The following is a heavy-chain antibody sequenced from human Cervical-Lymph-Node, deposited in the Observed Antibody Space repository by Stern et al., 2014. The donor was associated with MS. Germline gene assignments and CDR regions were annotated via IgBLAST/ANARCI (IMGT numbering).Heavy chain of an antibody. CDR3: ARDYGDYAFDY. CDR1: GYTFTANW. CDR2: IYPGDSDT. V-gene: IGHV5-51*01. Sequence: VQLVQSGAAVKKPGESLKISCKGSGYTFTANWIAWVRQTPVKGLEWMGIIYPGDSDTRYSPSFQGQFTISADKSISTAYLQWSSLKASDTAMYYCARDYGDYAFDYWGQGTLVTVSS. J-gene: IGHJ4*02. D-gene: IGHD4-17*01.